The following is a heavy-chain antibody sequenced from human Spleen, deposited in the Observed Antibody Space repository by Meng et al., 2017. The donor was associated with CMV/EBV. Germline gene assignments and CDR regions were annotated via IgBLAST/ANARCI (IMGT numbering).Heavy chain of an antibody. CDR3: ARFTVFAASKSGVLDV. J-gene: IGHJ4*02. D-gene: IGHD6-25*01. CDR1: GYTFTSNG. Sequence: SGYTFTSNGISWIRQAPGQGLEWMGWISAYNGKTDYAQNLQGRLTMTTDTVTKTAYMELRSLRSDDTAMYYCARFTVFAASKSGVLDVWGQGTLVTVSS. V-gene: IGHV1-18*01. CDR2: ISAYNGKT.